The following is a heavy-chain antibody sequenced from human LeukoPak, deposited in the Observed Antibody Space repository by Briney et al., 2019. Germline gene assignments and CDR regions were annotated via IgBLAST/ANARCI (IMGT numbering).Heavy chain of an antibody. D-gene: IGHD4-17*01. Sequence: SETLSLTCTVSGGSISSYYWSWIRQPPGKGLEWIGYIYYSGSTNYNPSLKSRVTISVDTSKNQFSLKLSSVTAADTAVYYCARPNRPSYGDPTWDYWGQGTLVTVSS. CDR1: GGSISSYY. CDR2: IYYSGST. V-gene: IGHV4-59*01. J-gene: IGHJ4*02. CDR3: ARPNRPSYGDPTWDY.